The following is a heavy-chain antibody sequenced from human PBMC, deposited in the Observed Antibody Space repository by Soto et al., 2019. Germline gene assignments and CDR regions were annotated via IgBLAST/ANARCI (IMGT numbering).Heavy chain of an antibody. CDR2: IKSKTDGGRT. J-gene: IGHJ4*02. Sequence: SLGISCAASRLTLSNAWMRWARQAPRKGLEWVGRIKSKTDGGRTDYAAPVKGRFTISRDDSKNTLYLQMNSLKTEDTAVYYCTTEGLRIAAAGVFGYWGQGTLVTVSS. CDR1: RLTLSNAW. CDR3: TTEGLRIAAAGVFGY. D-gene: IGHD6-13*01. V-gene: IGHV3-15*01.